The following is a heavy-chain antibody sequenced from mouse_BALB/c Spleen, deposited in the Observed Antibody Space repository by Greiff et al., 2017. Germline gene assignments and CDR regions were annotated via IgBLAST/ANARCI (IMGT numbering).Heavy chain of an antibody. V-gene: IGHV1-69*02. Sequence: QVQLQQPGAELVRPGASVKLSCKASGYTFTSYWINWVKQRPGQGLEWIGNIYPSDSYTNYNQKFKDKATLTVDKSSSTAYMQLSSPTSEDSAVYYCTRGNGNYVFDYWGQGTTLTVSS. J-gene: IGHJ2*01. CDR3: TRGNGNYVFDY. D-gene: IGHD2-1*01. CDR2: IYPSDSYT. CDR1: GYTFTSYW.